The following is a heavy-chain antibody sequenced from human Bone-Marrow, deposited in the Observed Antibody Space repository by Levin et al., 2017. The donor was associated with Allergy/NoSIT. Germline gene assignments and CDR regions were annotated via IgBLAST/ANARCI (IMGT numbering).Heavy chain of an antibody. CDR1: GFSFDSFA. CDR3: ARVNGYVEYGDCIDS. Sequence: SSETLSLTCAASGFSFDSFAMSWVRQAPGKGLEWVSVISGSGSRTYNADSVKGRFTISRDTSSHRLYLQMNSLRGDDTAVYYCARVNGYVEYGDCIDSWGQGTLVTVSS. D-gene: IGHD4-17*01. J-gene: IGHJ4*02. CDR2: ISGSGSRT. V-gene: IGHV3-23*01.